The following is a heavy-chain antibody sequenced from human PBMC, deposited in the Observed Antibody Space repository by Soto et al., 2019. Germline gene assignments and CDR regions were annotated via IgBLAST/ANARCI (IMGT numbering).Heavy chain of an antibody. J-gene: IGHJ3*02. CDR1: GFTFSSYA. D-gene: IGHD5-18*01. CDR2: ISYDGSNK. CDR3: ARDPRYSYGLDAFDI. Sequence: LRLSCAASGFTFSSYAMHWVRQAPGKGLEWVAVISYDGSNKYYADSVKGRFTISRDNSKNTLYLQMNSLRAEDTAVYYCARDPRYSYGLDAFDIWGQGTMVTVPS. V-gene: IGHV3-30-3*01.